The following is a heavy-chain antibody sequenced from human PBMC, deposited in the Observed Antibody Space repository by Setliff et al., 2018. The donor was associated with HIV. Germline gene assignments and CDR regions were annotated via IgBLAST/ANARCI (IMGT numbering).Heavy chain of an antibody. CDR2: ISGDGGDT. CDR1: GFTFTTYP. Sequence: GWSLRLSCVASGFTFTTYPMSWVRQAPGKGLEWVSAISGDGGDTAYADSLKGRFTISRDTSKNTLHLHMNSLRAEDTAVYYCARQAHPRGYYGSAGLFDYWGQGTPVTVSS. CDR3: ARQAHPRGYYGSAGLFDY. J-gene: IGHJ4*02. V-gene: IGHV3-23*01. D-gene: IGHD3-22*01.